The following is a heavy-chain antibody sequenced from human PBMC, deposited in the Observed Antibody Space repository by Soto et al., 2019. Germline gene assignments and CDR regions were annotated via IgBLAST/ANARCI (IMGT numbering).Heavy chain of an antibody. CDR1: GFTFSSYS. CDR2: ISSSSSYI. Sequence: EVQLVESGGGLVKPGGSLRLSCAASGFTFSSYSMNWVRQAPGKGLEWVSSISSSSSYIYYADSVKGRFTISRDNAKNSLYLQMNSLRAEDTAVYYCARAQPYDFWSGYDYYYYMDVWGKGTTVTVSS. CDR3: ARAQPYDFWSGYDYYYYMDV. V-gene: IGHV3-21*01. J-gene: IGHJ6*03. D-gene: IGHD3-3*01.